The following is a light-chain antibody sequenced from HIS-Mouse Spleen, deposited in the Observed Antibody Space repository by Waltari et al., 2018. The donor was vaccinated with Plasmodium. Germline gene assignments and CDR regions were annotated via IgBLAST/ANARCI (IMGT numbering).Light chain of an antibody. V-gene: IGKV3-15*01. J-gene: IGKJ2*01. CDR2: GAS. CDR1: QSVSSN. Sequence: EIVMTQSPATLSVSPGERATLSCRASQSVSSNLAWYQPKPGQAPRLLIYGASTRATGIPARLSGSGSGTEFTLTISSMQSEDCAVYYCQQYNNWPPMYTFGQGTKLEIK. CDR3: QQYNNWPPMYT.